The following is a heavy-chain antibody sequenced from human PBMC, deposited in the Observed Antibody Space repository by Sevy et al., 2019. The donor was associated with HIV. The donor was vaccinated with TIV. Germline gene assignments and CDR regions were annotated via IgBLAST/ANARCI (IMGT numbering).Heavy chain of an antibody. CDR2: IYYSGST. CDR3: AREGGTSCYGCNWFDP. CDR1: GGSISSYY. V-gene: IGHV4-59*01. J-gene: IGHJ5*02. D-gene: IGHD2-2*01. Sequence: SETLSLTCTVSGGSISSYYWSWIRQPPGKGLEWIGYIYYSGSTNYNPSLTSRVTISVDTSENQFSLKLSSVTAADTAVYYCAREGGTSCYGCNWFDPWGQGTLVTVSS.